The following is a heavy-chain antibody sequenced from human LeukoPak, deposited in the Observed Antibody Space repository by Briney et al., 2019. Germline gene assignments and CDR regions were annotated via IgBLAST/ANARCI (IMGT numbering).Heavy chain of an antibody. J-gene: IGHJ5*02. V-gene: IGHV3-7*01. D-gene: IGHD3-16*01. CDR1: GFTFSSYW. CDR2: IKQDGSEK. Sequence: GGSLRLSCAASGFTFSSYWMSWVRQAPGKGLEWVANIKQDGSEKYYVDSVKGRFTISRDNAKNSLYLQMNSLRVEDTAVYYCTRVNTYYDVDGWFDPWGQGTLVTVSS. CDR3: TRVNTYYDVDGWFDP.